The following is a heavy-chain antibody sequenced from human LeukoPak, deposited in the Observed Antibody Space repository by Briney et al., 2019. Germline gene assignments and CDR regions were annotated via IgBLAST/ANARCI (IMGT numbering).Heavy chain of an antibody. CDR2: IYYSGST. V-gene: IGHV4-30-4*08. CDR1: GGSISSGDYY. CDR3: ARTHTDFWSGSPPANWFDP. J-gene: IGHJ5*02. D-gene: IGHD3-3*01. Sequence: SQTLSLTCTVSGGSISSGDYYWSWIRQPPGKGLEWIGYIYYSGSTYYNPSLKSRVTISVDTSKNQFSLKLSSVTAADTAVYYCARTHTDFWSGSPPANWFDPWGQGTLVTVSS.